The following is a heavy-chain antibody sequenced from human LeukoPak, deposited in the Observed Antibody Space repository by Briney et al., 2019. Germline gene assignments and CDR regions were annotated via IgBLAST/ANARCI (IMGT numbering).Heavy chain of an antibody. V-gene: IGHV3-23*01. CDR2: INDIGDHT. Sequence: GGSLRLSCAASGFTFSNYAMSWVRQAPGKGLEWVSAINDIGDHTYYADSVKGRFTISRDNSKNTLFLQMNSLRAEDTAVYYCAKDQVAVATFDYWGQGTLVTVSS. CDR3: AKDQVAVATFDY. CDR1: GFTFSNYA. J-gene: IGHJ4*02. D-gene: IGHD6-19*01.